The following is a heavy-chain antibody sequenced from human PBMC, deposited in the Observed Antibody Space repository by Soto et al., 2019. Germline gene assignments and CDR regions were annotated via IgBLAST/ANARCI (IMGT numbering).Heavy chain of an antibody. CDR2: FDPEDGET. D-gene: IGHD3-22*01. CDR3: ATIKRGYYDSSGPLAFDI. Sequence: ASVKVSCKVSGYTLTELSRHWVRQAPGKGLEWMGGFDPEDGETIYAQKFQGRVTMTEDTSTDTAYMELSSLRSEDTAVYYCATIKRGYYDSSGPLAFDIWGQGTMVTVSS. J-gene: IGHJ3*02. V-gene: IGHV1-24*01. CDR1: GYTLTELS.